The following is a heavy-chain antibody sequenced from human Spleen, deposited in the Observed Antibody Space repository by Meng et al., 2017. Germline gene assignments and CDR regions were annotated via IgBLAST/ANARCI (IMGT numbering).Heavy chain of an antibody. Sequence: SETLSLTCTVSGGSISSSSYYWGWIRQPPGKGLEWIGSIYYSGSTYYNPSLKSRVTISVDTSKNQFSLKLSSVTAADTAVYYCASISGSYYSPDDYWGQETLVTVSS. CDR3: ASISGSYYSPDDY. V-gene: IGHV4-39*07. CDR2: IYYSGST. CDR1: GGSISSSSYY. D-gene: IGHD1-26*01. J-gene: IGHJ4*02.